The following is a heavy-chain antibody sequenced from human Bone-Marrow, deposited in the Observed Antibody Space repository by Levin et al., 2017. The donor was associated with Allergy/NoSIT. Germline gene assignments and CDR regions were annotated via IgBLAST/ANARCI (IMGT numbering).Heavy chain of an antibody. Sequence: GGSLRLSCAASGFTFSSYAMHWVRQAPGKGLEWVAVISYDGSNKYYADSVKGRFTISRDNSKNTLYLQMNSLRAEDTAVYYCARDGQTYSGSYLASRVYYYYGMDVWGQGTTVTVSS. J-gene: IGHJ6*02. D-gene: IGHD1-26*01. CDR3: ARDGQTYSGSYLASRVYYYYGMDV. CDR2: ISYDGSNK. V-gene: IGHV3-30-3*01. CDR1: GFTFSSYA.